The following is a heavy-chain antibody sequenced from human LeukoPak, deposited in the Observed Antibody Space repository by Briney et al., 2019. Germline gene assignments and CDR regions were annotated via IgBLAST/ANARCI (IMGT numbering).Heavy chain of an antibody. CDR3: ARDRSMGIAAAGYFDY. CDR1: GFTFSSYA. D-gene: IGHD6-13*01. J-gene: IGHJ4*02. CDR2: ISGSGGST. V-gene: IGHV3-23*01. Sequence: GGSLRLSCSASGFTFSSYAMSWVRQAPGKGLEWVSAISGSGGSTYYADSVKGRFTISRDNSKNTLYLQMNSLRAEDTAVYYCARDRSMGIAAAGYFDYWGQGTLVTVSS.